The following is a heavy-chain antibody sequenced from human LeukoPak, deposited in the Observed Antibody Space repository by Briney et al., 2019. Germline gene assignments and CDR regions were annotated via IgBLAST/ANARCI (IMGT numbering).Heavy chain of an antibody. J-gene: IGHJ5*02. Sequence: ASVKVSCKASGYTFTGYYMHWVRQAPGQGLEWMGWINPNSGGTNYAQKFQGRVTMTRDTSISTAYMGLSRLRSDDTAVYYCAGDGIVVVPAAISKPYNWFDPWGQGTLVTVSS. V-gene: IGHV1-2*02. CDR1: GYTFTGYY. D-gene: IGHD2-2*01. CDR3: AGDGIVVVPAAISKPYNWFDP. CDR2: INPNSGGT.